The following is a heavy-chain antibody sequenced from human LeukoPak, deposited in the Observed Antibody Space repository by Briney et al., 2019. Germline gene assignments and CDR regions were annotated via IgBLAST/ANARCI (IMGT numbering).Heavy chain of an antibody. CDR2: IDLNTGDT. CDR1: GYTITDYW. V-gene: IGHV1-2*02. J-gene: IGHJ4*02. CDR3: ARDFPHRRFDY. Sequence: GASVKVSCKPSGYTITDYWIHWVRQAPGQGLEWMGRIDLNTGDTSSAQKFQGRVSMTRDTSISTVYMGLSGLQSDDTAVYYCARDFPHRRFDYWGQGTLVTVSS.